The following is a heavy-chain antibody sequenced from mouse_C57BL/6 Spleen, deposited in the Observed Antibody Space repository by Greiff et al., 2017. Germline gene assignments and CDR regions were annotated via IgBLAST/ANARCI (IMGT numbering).Heavy chain of an antibody. CDR1: GYTFTSYW. V-gene: IGHV1-52*01. Sequence: QVQLQQPGAELVRPGSSVKLSCKASGYTFTSYWMHWVKQRPIQGLEWIGNINPSDSETHYNQKFKDKATLTVNKSSSTAYMQLSSLTYEDSAVYYCASGITTVVARGFGYWGQGTLVTVSA. J-gene: IGHJ3*01. D-gene: IGHD1-1*01. CDR2: INPSDSET. CDR3: ASGITTVVARGFGY.